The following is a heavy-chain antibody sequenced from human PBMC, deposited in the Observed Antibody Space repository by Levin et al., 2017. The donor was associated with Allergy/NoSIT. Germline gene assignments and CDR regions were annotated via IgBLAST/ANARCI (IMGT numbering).Heavy chain of an antibody. CDR2: TYYRSKWYN. CDR1: GDSVSTNSAA. Sequence: SETLSLTCAISGDSVSTNSAAWNWIRQSPSRGLEWLGRTYYRSKWYNDYAVSVKSRITINPDTSKNQFSLQLNSVTPEDTAVYYCARVYGVLGYYGMDVWGQGTTVTVSS. V-gene: IGHV6-1*01. D-gene: IGHD4-17*01. J-gene: IGHJ6*02. CDR3: ARVYGVLGYYGMDV.